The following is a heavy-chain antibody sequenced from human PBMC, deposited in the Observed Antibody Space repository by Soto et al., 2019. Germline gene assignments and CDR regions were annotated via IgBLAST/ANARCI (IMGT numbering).Heavy chain of an antibody. J-gene: IGHJ2*01. CDR2: NYWDDDK. Sequence: QITLKESGPTLVKPTQTLTLTCTFSGFSLSTSGVGVGWIRQPPGKDLEWLAPNYWDDDKRYSPSLKSRLTITKDTSKNQVVLTMTNMDPVDTATYYCAHRVSDCSGGSCYAYWYFDLWGRGTLVTVSS. V-gene: IGHV2-5*02. CDR3: AHRVSDCSGGSCYAYWYFDL. CDR1: GFSLSTSGVG. D-gene: IGHD2-15*01.